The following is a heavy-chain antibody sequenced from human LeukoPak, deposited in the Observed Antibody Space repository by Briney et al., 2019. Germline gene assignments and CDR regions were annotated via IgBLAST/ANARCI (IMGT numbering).Heavy chain of an antibody. V-gene: IGHV4-59*08. CDR2: IYYSGST. D-gene: IGHD6-13*01. Sequence: SETLSLTCSVSGGTISSYYWSWILQPPGKGLEWIGYIYYSGSTNYNPSLKSRVTISVDTSKNQFSLKLSSVTAADTAVYYCARAHRIAAAGTFWFDPWGQGTLVTVSS. J-gene: IGHJ5*02. CDR3: ARAHRIAAAGTFWFDP. CDR1: GGTISSYY.